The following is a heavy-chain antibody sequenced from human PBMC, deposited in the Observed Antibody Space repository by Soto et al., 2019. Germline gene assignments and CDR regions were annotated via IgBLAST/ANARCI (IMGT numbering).Heavy chain of an antibody. J-gene: IGHJ6*02. CDR3: AKGGSTSRWPYYYGMDV. V-gene: IGHV3-74*01. D-gene: IGHD2-2*01. CDR1: GFTFSSYW. CDR2: INSDGSST. Sequence: PGGSLRLSCAASGFTFSSYWMHWVRQAPGKGLVWVSRINSDGSSTSYADSVKGRFTISRDNAKNTLYLQMNSLRAEDTAVYYCAKGGSTSRWPYYYGMDVWGQGTTVTVSS.